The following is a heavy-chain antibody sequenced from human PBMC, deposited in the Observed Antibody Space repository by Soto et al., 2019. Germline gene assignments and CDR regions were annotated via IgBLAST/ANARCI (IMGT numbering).Heavy chain of an antibody. D-gene: IGHD2-2*01. CDR2: ISYDGNKK. CDR1: GLTFSSYG. CDR3: ARDPSIVLVPAATYYYYYYGMDV. V-gene: IGHV3-30*03. J-gene: IGHJ6*02. Sequence: GGSLRLSCAASGLTFSSYGMHWVRQVPGKGLEWVAAISYDGNKKNIADSVKGRFTMSRDNSENALYLQMNSLRAEDTAVYYCARDPSIVLVPAATYYYYYYGMDVWGQGTTVTAP.